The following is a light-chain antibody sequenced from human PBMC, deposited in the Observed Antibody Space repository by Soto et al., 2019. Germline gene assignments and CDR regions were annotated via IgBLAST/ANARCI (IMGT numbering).Light chain of an antibody. CDR3: QQDESYRT. CDR1: QRSGRW. V-gene: IGKV1-5*03. Sequence: DIQMTQSPSTLSAYVGDRVTITCRASQRSGRWLAWYQQKPGKAPKLLIYEASSLESGVSSRFRGSVSGTEFTLTIPSLQPDDFATYYCQQDESYRTFGPGTKVEIK. J-gene: IGKJ1*01. CDR2: EAS.